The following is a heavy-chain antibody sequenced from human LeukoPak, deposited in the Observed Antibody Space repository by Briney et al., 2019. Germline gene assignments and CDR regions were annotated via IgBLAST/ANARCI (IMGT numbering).Heavy chain of an antibody. CDR1: GFTFSNAW. CDR2: ISGSGGST. D-gene: IGHD3-3*01. CDR3: AKEDLRDYDFWSGYTKHYFDY. V-gene: IGHV3-23*01. Sequence: PGGSLRLSCAASGFTFSNAWMSWVRQAPGKGLEWVSGISGSGGSTYYADSVKGRFTISRDNSKNTPYLQMNSLRAGDTAVYYCAKEDLRDYDFWSGYTKHYFDYWGQGTLVAVSS. J-gene: IGHJ4*02.